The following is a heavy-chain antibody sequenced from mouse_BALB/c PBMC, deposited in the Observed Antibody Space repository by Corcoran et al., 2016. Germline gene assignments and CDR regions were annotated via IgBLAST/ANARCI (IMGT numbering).Heavy chain of an antibody. V-gene: IGHV14-3*02. CDR2: IDPANGNT. D-gene: IGHD2-10*02. J-gene: IGHJ2*01. CDR1: GFNIKDTH. Sequence: EVQLQQSGAELVKPGASVKLSCTASGFNIKDTHMHWVKQRPEQGLEWIGRIDPANGNTKYDPKFQGKATITADTSSNTAYLQLSSLTSEDTAVYYGARGYGNLYFDYWGQGTTLTVSS. CDR3: ARGYGNLYFDY.